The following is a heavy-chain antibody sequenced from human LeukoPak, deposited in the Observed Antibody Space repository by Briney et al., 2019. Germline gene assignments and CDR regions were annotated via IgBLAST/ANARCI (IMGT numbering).Heavy chain of an antibody. D-gene: IGHD6-19*01. Sequence: SETLSLTCTVSGGSISSYYWSWIRQPPGKGLECFGYIYYSGSTNYNPSLKSRVTISVDTSKNQFSLKLSSVTAADTAVYYCARHIAVAGTGHYYYGMDVWGQGTTVTVSS. CDR1: GGSISSYY. CDR2: IYYSGST. J-gene: IGHJ6*02. V-gene: IGHV4-59*01. CDR3: ARHIAVAGTGHYYYGMDV.